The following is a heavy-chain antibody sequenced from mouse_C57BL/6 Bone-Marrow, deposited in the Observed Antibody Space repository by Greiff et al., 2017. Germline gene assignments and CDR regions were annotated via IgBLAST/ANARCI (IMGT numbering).Heavy chain of an antibody. V-gene: IGHV1-69*01. J-gene: IGHJ4*01. CDR1: GYTFTSYW. Sequence: VQLQQPVAELVMPGASVKLSCKASGYTFTSYWMHWVKQRPGQGLEWIGGIDPSDSYTNYNQKFKGKSTLTVDKSSSTAYMQLSSLTSEDSAVYYWERNDARDYWGQGTSVTVSS. CDR2: IDPSDSYT. CDR3: ERNDARDY.